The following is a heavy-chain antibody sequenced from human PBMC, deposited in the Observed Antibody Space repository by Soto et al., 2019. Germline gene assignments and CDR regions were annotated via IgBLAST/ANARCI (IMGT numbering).Heavy chain of an antibody. CDR3: ARWATGNLGWFDP. CDR2: LIPIFGTA. V-gene: IGHV1-69*01. D-gene: IGHD1-1*01. J-gene: IGHJ5*02. Sequence: QVQLVQSGAEVKKPGSSVKVSCKASGGTFSSYAISWVRQAPGQGREWMGGLIPIFGTANYAHKFQVRVTITPDESTSTAYVELSSLRSEDTAVDYCARWATGNLGWFDPWGQGTMVTVSS. CDR1: GGTFSSYA.